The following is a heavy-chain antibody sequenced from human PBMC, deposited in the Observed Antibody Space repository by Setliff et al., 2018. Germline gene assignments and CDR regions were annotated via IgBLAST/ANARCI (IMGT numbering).Heavy chain of an antibody. V-gene: IGHV4-39*01. CDR3: ARSVDPDV. CDR2: IYYSGTT. Sequence: SETLSLTCSVSGGSIISSTYNWGWIRQPPGKGLEWIGSIYYSGTTYYNPSLESRITMSVDTSNNRFSLKLTSVTAADTGVYFCARSVDPDVWGKGTTVTVSS. CDR1: GGSIISSTYN. J-gene: IGHJ6*04.